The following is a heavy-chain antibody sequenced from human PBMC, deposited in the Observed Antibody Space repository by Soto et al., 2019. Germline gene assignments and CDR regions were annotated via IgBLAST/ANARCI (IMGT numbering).Heavy chain of an antibody. D-gene: IGHD1-26*01. J-gene: IGHJ3*02. V-gene: IGHV5-51*01. CDR2: IYPGDSDT. Sequence: LGESLKISCKGSGCSFTSYWIGWVRQMPRKGLEWMGIIYPGDSDTRYSPSFQGKVTISADKAISTAYLQWSSLKASDTAMYYCARSIVGATTPDAFDIWGQGTMVTVSS. CDR3: ARSIVGATTPDAFDI. CDR1: GCSFTSYW.